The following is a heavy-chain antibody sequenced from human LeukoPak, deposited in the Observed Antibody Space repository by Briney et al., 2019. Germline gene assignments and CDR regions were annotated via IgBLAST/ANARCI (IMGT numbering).Heavy chain of an antibody. CDR3: ARDVRVAAAGIFY. V-gene: IGHV3-33*08. CDR2: IWYDGSNK. Sequence: GGSLRLSCVASVYTLRNPGTKRVRQAPRKGREWVAVIWYDGSNKYYADSVKRRFTISRDNSKNTLYLQMNSLRGEDMAVYYCARDVRVAAAGIFYWGQGTLVTVSS. D-gene: IGHD6-13*01. CDR1: VYTLRNPG. J-gene: IGHJ4*02.